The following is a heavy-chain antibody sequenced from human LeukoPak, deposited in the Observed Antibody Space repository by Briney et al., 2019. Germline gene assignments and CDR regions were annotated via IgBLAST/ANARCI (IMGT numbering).Heavy chain of an antibody. CDR1: GFTFSSYS. CDR2: ISSSSSYI. D-gene: IGHD3-16*02. V-gene: IGHV3-21*01. CDR3: ARDHDYVWGSYRYFGY. Sequence: GGSLRLPCAASGFTFSSYSMNWVRQAPGKGLEWVSSISSSSSYIYYADSVKGRFTISRDNAKNSLYLQMNSLRAEDTAVYYCARDHDYVWGSYRYFGYWGQGTLVTVSS. J-gene: IGHJ4*02.